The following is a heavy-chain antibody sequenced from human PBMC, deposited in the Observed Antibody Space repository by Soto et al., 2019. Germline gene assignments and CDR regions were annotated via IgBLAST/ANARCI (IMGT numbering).Heavy chain of an antibody. V-gene: IGHV4-4*02. D-gene: IGHD3-22*01. Sequence: SETLSLTCGVSGGSISSSNWWSWVRQPPGKGLEWIGEIYHSGSTNYNPSLKTRVTISVDKSKNQLSLKLSSVTAADTAVYYCARGDYYDSSGYSAFHYWGQGTLVTVSS. CDR1: GGSISSSNW. CDR3: ARGDYYDSSGYSAFHY. J-gene: IGHJ4*02. CDR2: IYHSGST.